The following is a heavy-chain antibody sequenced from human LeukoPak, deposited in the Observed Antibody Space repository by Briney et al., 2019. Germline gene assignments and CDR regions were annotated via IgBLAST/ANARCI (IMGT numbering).Heavy chain of an antibody. CDR1: GFTFDDYA. CDR2: ISWNSGSI. V-gene: IGHV3-9*01. J-gene: IGHJ4*02. CDR3: AKDIVATIRGVSDY. Sequence: GGSLRLSCAASGFTFDDYAMHWVRQAPGKGLEWVSGISWNSGSIGYADSVKGRFTISRDNAKNSPYLQMNSLRAEDTALYYCAKDIVATIRGVSDYWGQGTLVTVSS. D-gene: IGHD5-12*01.